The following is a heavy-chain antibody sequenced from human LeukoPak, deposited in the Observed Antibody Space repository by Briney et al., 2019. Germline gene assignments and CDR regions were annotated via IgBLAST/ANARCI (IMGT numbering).Heavy chain of an antibody. CDR3: ARRHYGSGNIDS. CDR2: VYSNGHI. V-gene: IGHV4-39*01. Sequence: SETLSLTCSVSSDSISSSSYLWVWVRQPPGKGLEWIGDVYSNGHISYNPSLKSRAAISVDTSKNQFSLNLSSVTAADTAVYYCARRHYGSGNIDSWGQGTLVTVSS. CDR1: SDSISSSSYL. J-gene: IGHJ4*02. D-gene: IGHD3-10*01.